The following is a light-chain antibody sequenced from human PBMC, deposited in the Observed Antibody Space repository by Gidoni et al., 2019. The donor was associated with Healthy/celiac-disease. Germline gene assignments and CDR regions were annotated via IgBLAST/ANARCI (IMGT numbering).Light chain of an antibody. V-gene: IGKV3D-15*03. J-gene: IGKJ2*04. CDR1: QSVSSN. CDR2: GAS. Sequence: EIVMTQSPATLSVSPGERATLSCSASQSVSSNLAWYQQKPGQAPRLLIYGASIRATGIPARFSGSGSGTEFTLTISILQSEDFAVYYCQQYNNWPGSFGQGTKLEIK. CDR3: QQYNNWPGS.